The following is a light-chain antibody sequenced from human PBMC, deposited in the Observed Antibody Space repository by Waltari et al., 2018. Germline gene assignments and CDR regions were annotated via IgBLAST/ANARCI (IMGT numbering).Light chain of an antibody. V-gene: IGLV2-14*03. CDR2: DVT. Sequence: QSALTQPASVSGSPGQSITIPCTGTSRDIGDYDYVSWYQQYPGGPPKHMIYDVTDRPSGVSIRFSGSKSGSTASLTISGLQTEDEAFYYCSSYTTTSTLVLFGGGTKLTVL. J-gene: IGLJ2*01. CDR3: SSYTTTSTLVL. CDR1: SRDIGDYDY.